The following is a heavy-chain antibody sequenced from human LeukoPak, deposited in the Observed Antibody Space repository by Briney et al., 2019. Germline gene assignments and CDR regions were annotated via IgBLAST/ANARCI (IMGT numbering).Heavy chain of an antibody. V-gene: IGHV4-34*01. Sequence: PSETLSLTCAVYGGPFSGYYWSWIRQPPGKGLEWIGEINHSGSTNYNPSLKSRVTISVDTSKNQFSLKLSSVTAADTAVYYCARLFGQQWLVRRDYWGQGTLVTVSS. CDR3: ARLFGQQWLVRRDY. CDR2: INHSGST. J-gene: IGHJ4*02. CDR1: GGPFSGYY. D-gene: IGHD6-19*01.